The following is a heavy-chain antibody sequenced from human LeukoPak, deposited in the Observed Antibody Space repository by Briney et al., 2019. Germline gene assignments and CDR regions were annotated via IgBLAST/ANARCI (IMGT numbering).Heavy chain of an antibody. CDR1: GFTFSSYV. V-gene: IGHV3-30*02. CDR2: IQYDGSNK. CDR3: AELGITMIGGV. Sequence: GGSLRLSCAASGFTFSSYVMHWVRQAPGKGLGWVAFIQYDGSNKYYADSVKGRFTISRDNSKNTLYLEMNSLRAEDTAVYYCAELGITMIGGVWGKGTTVTISS. J-gene: IGHJ6*04. D-gene: IGHD3-10*02.